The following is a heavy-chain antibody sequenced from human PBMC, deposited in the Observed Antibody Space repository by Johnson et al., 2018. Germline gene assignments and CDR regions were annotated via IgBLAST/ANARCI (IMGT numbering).Heavy chain of an antibody. V-gene: IGHV3-30*18. CDR3: AKRDGYYFYMDV. Sequence: QVQLVQSGGGVVQPGKSLRLSCTASGFSFSSHGMHWVRQAPAKGLEWVAALSYDGGKKYYADSVKGRFTISRDNSQNTLYLQMKSLRIDDTAVYYCAKRDGYYFYMDVWGNGTTVTVSS. CDR1: GFSFSSHG. J-gene: IGHJ6*03. D-gene: IGHD5-24*01. CDR2: LSYDGGKK.